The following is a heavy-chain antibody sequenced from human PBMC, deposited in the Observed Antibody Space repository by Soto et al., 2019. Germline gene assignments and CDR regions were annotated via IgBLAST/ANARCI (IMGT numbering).Heavy chain of an antibody. J-gene: IGHJ5*02. CDR1: GFTFSSYS. D-gene: IGHD6-13*01. Sequence: EVQLVESGGGLVQPGGSLRLSCAASGFTFSSYSMNWVRQAPGKGLEWVSYISSSSSTIYYADSVKGRFTISRDNAKNSLDRQMNSLRAEGTAVYYCARHPERIAQIGWFDPWGQGTLVTVSS. CDR3: ARHPERIAQIGWFDP. V-gene: IGHV3-48*01. CDR2: ISSSSSTI.